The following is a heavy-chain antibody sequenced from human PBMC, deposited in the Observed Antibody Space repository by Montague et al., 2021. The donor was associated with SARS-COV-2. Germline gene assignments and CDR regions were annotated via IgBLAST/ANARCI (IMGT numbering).Heavy chain of an antibody. CDR3: ARRNYGGDKYYYYGMDV. CDR1: GFTFSNYW. V-gene: IGHV3-7*01. D-gene: IGHD4-23*01. J-gene: IGHJ6*02. Sequence: SLRLSCAASGFTFSNYWLSWLRQAPGKGLEWVANINQGGTEIHYXDSVNGRFTISRDNAKNSLYLQLNSLRAEDTAVYYCARRNYGGDKYYYYGMDVWGQGTTVTVSS. CDR2: INQGGTEI.